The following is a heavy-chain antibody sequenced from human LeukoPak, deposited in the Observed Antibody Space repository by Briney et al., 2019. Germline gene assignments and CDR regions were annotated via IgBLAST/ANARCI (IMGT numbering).Heavy chain of an antibody. V-gene: IGHV4-34*01. D-gene: IGHD3-9*01. CDR1: GGSFSGYY. J-gene: IGHJ4*02. CDR3: ARSRLTGYFPY. CDR2: INHSGST. Sequence: SETLSLTCAVYGGSFSGYYWSWIRQPPGKGLEWIGEINHSGSTNYNPSLKSRVTISVDTSKNQFSLKLSSVTAADTAVYYCARSRLTGYFPYWGQGTLVTVSS.